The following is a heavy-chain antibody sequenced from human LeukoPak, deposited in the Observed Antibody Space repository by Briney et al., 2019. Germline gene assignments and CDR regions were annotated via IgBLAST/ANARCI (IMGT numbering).Heavy chain of an antibody. D-gene: IGHD3-3*01. J-gene: IGHJ6*03. V-gene: IGHV4-34*01. Sequence: PSETLSLTCAAYGGSFSGYYWSWIRQPPGKGVEWIGEINHSGSTNYNPSLKSRVTISVDTSKNQFSLKLSSVTAADTAVYYCARCVGAYYDFWSGYYPDYYYMDVWGKGTTVTVSS. CDR1: GGSFSGYY. CDR2: INHSGST. CDR3: ARCVGAYYDFWSGYYPDYYYMDV.